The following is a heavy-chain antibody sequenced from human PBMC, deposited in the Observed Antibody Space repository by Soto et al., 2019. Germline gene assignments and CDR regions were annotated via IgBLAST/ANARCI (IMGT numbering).Heavy chain of an antibody. CDR2: IKKDGSEK. D-gene: IGHD3-10*01. V-gene: IGHV3-7*03. CDR3: TTGGLLTLRY. J-gene: IGHJ4*02. Sequence: GGSLRLSCAASGFTFSSYGMHWVRQAPGKGLEWVANIKKDGSEKNFVDSVKGRFTISRDNAKNSLYLQMNSLRAEDTAVYYCTTGGLLTLRYWGQGALVTVSS. CDR1: GFTFSSYG.